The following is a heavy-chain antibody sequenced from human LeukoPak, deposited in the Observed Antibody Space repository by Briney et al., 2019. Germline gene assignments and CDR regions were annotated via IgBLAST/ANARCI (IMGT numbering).Heavy chain of an antibody. V-gene: IGHV3-30*03. D-gene: IGHD6-19*01. CDR1: GFTFSTYG. J-gene: IGHJ2*01. Sequence: GGSLRLSCAASGFTFSTYGMHWVRQAPGKGLEWVAVISSDGSNKYYADSVKTRFTISRDNSKNTLYLQMNILRAEDTAVYYCARDMEQWLVQDWYFDLWGRGTLVTVPS. CDR2: ISSDGSNK. CDR3: ARDMEQWLVQDWYFDL.